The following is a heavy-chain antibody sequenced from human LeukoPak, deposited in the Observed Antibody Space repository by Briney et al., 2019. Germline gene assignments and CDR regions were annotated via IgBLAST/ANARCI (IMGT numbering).Heavy chain of an antibody. Sequence: GGSLRLSCAASGITFSNYYMSWVRQAPGKGLEWVSYISSSATTASNKYYADSVKGRFTISRDNAKNSLYLRMNSLRAEDTAVYYCAGTDYYDSSGYYFDLWGQGTLVTVSS. D-gene: IGHD3-22*01. CDR1: GITFSNYY. J-gene: IGHJ4*02. CDR2: ISSSATTASNK. CDR3: AGTDYYDSSGYYFDL. V-gene: IGHV3-11*01.